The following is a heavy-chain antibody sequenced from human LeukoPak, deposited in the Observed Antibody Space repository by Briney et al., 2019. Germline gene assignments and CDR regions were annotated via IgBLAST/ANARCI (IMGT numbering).Heavy chain of an antibody. CDR2: ISDSGGRT. D-gene: IGHD3-22*01. Sequence: SGGSLRLSCAVSGITISNYGMSWVRQPPGKGLEWVAGISDSGGRTNDADSVKGRFTISRDNPKNTLYLQMNSLRAEDTAVYFCAKRGVVIRVILVGFHKEAYYFDSWGQGALVTVSS. CDR1: GITISNYG. J-gene: IGHJ4*02. CDR3: AKRGVVIRVILVGFHKEAYYFDS. V-gene: IGHV3-23*01.